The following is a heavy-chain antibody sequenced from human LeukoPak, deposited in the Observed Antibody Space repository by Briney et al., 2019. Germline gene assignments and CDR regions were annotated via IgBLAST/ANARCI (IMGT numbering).Heavy chain of an antibody. D-gene: IGHD5-24*01. CDR3: ARVRRDGYNWCDY. CDR1: GSNITSYW. J-gene: IGHJ4*02. Sequence: GESLKISCKGAGSNITSYWIGWVRQLRGKGLGWMGIIYPGDTETRYSPSFQGLVTISADKSISTASLQWRSLKASDTAMYYCARVRRDGYNWCDYWGQGTLVTVSS. CDR2: IYPGDTET. V-gene: IGHV5-51*01.